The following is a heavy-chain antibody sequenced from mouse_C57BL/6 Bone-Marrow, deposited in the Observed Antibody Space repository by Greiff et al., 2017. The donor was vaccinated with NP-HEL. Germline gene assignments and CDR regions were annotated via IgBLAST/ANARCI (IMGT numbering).Heavy chain of an antibody. CDR2: ISDGGSYT. J-gene: IGHJ3*01. D-gene: IGHD2-3*01. Sequence: EVKLVESGGGLVKPGGSLKLSCAASGFTFSSYAMSWVRQTPEKRLEWVATISDGGSYTYYPDNVKGRFTISRDNAKNNLYLQMSHLKSEDTAMYYCAREMAWFAYWGQGTLVTVSA. CDR3: AREMAWFAY. CDR1: GFTFSSYA. V-gene: IGHV5-4*01.